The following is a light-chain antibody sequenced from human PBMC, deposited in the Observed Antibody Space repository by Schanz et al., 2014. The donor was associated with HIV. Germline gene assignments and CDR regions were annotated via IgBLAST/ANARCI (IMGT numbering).Light chain of an antibody. CDR3: ASCVAYNTCV. J-gene: IGLJ2*01. CDR1: ISDVGGYNY. CDR2: EVT. V-gene: IGLV2-11*01. Sequence: QSALTQPRSVSGSPGQSITISCTGTISDVGGYNYVSWYQQHPGKAPKLMIYEVTKRPAGVPDRFSGSKSGNTASLTISGLQAEDEADYYCASCVAYNTCVFGGGTKLTVL.